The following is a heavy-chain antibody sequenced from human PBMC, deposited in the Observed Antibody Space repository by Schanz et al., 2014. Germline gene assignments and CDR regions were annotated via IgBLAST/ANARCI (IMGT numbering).Heavy chain of an antibody. CDR1: GFTFSNAW. Sequence: EVRLVESGGGFVQSGGSLRLSCAASGFTFSNAWVSWVRQAPGKGLEWVSYIGGSGSDTYYADSVRGRFTISRDNSENTLFLEMNSLRLEDTAAYYCATWSGTRLFHNWGQGTLVTVSS. D-gene: IGHD1-7*01. V-gene: IGHV3-23*04. CDR3: ATWSGTRLFHN. J-gene: IGHJ4*02. CDR2: IGGSGSDT.